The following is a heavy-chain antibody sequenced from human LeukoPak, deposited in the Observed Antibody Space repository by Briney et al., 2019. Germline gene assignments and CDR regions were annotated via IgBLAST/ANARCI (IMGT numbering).Heavy chain of an antibody. CDR2: INHSGST. V-gene: IGHV4-34*01. D-gene: IGHD2-2*01. Sequence: SETLSLTCAVYGGSFSGYYWSWIRQPPGKGLEWIGEINHSGSTNYNPSLKSRVTISVDTSKNQFSLKLSSVTAADTAVYYCARGWGIVAVPAARFPAFDYWGPGTLVTVSS. CDR3: ARGWGIVAVPAARFPAFDY. J-gene: IGHJ4*02. CDR1: GGSFSGYY.